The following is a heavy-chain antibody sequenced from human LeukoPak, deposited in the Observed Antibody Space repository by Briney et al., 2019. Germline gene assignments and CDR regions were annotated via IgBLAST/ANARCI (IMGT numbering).Heavy chain of an antibody. CDR1: GGSISSYY. D-gene: IGHD6-13*01. CDR2: IYTSEST. V-gene: IGHV4-4*07. Sequence: PSETLSLTCTVSGGSISSYYWSWIRQPAGKGLEWIGRIYTSESTNYNPSLKSRVTMSVDTSKNQFSLKLSSVTAADTAVYYCARTQAAAGTIYYCYGMDVWGQGTTVTVSS. CDR3: ARTQAAAGTIYYCYGMDV. J-gene: IGHJ6*02.